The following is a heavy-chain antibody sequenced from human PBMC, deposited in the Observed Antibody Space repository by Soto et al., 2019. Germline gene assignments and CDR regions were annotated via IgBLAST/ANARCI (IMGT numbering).Heavy chain of an antibody. CDR2: INAGNGNT. D-gene: IGHD3-10*01. Sequence: GASVKVSCKASGYTFTSYAMHCVRQAPGQRLEWMGWINAGNGNTKYSQKFQGRVTITRDTSASTAYMELSSLRSEDTAVYYCARTYYYGSGSYKANYYFEYWGQGTLVTVSS. CDR3: ARTYYYGSGSYKANYYFEY. CDR1: GYTFTSYA. V-gene: IGHV1-3*01. J-gene: IGHJ4*02.